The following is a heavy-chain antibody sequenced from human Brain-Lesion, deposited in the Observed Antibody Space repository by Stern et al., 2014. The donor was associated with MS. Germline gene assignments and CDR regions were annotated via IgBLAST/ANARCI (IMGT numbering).Heavy chain of an antibody. CDR2: IYYSGNT. V-gene: IGHV4-39*01. CDR3: AGEEDIRYCSGGSCTGNWFDP. J-gene: IGHJ5*02. CDR1: GGSVSSTSYA. D-gene: IGHD2-15*01. Sequence: QVQLVQSGPGLVKPSETLSLTCTVAGGSVSSTSYAWAWIRQPPGKGLEWIGTIYYSGNTYYRPSLKRRLTISPATSKNQFSLQRGSVTAADTAVYYCAGEEDIRYCSGGSCTGNWFDPWGQGTLVTVSS.